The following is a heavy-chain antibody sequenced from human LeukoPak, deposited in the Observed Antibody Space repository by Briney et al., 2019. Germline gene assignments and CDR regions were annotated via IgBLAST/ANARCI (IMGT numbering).Heavy chain of an antibody. D-gene: IGHD4-17*01. CDR1: GFAFKSTF. V-gene: IGHV3-21*01. CDR3: TRDYGARDD. Sequence: PGGSLRLSCAVSGFAFKSTFMNWVRQAPGKGLEWVSSISSSGSYIHYADSAKGRFIVSRDNGNNTLYLDMSGLSAEDSAIYYCTRDYGARDDWGQGTLVTVSS. J-gene: IGHJ4*02. CDR2: ISSSGSYI.